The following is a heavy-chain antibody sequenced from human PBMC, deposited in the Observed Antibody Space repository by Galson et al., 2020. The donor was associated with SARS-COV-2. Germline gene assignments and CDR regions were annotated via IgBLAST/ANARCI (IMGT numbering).Heavy chain of an antibody. Sequence: GGSLRLSCTASGFKFSNFWMHWVRQAPGKGLEWVSRINSEGNSTSYADSVKGRFTISRDNAKNTLYLQMNSLRAEDTAVYYCTATRAYWGQGTLVTVSS. V-gene: IGHV3-74*01. CDR2: INSEGNST. J-gene: IGHJ4*02. CDR1: GFKFSNFW. CDR3: TATRAY. D-gene: IGHD1-26*01.